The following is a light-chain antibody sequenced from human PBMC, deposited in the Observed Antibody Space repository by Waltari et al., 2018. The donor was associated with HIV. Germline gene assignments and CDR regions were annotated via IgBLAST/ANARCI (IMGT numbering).Light chain of an antibody. CDR1: KLGDNY. V-gene: IGLV3-1*01. Sequence: SYELTQPPSVSVSPGQTASITCSGDKLGDNYASWYQQKPGQSPVLVIYLDNLRPSGIPERFSGSNSGNTATLTISGTQAMDEADYYCQAWGSSISWVFGGGTKLTVL. CDR3: QAWGSSISWV. CDR2: LDN. J-gene: IGLJ3*02.